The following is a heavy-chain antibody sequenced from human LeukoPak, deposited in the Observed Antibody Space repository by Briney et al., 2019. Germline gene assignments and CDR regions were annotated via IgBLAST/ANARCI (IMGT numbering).Heavy chain of an antibody. Sequence: AASVKVSCKASGGTFSSYAISWVRQAPGQGLEWMGGTIPIFGTANYAQKFQGRVTITADESTSTAYMELSSLRSEDTAVYYCARATSHDFWSGYHHYYFDYWGQGTLVTVSS. CDR2: TIPIFGTA. V-gene: IGHV1-69*13. CDR1: GGTFSSYA. D-gene: IGHD3-3*01. CDR3: ARATSHDFWSGYHHYYFDY. J-gene: IGHJ4*02.